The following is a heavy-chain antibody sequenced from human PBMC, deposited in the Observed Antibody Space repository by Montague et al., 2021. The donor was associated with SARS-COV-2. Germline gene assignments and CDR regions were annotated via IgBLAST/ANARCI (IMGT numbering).Heavy chain of an antibody. Sequence: CAISGDSVSSNSATRNWVRQSSSSGPERLGGTYYRSKWYNDYAVSVRGRVTINPDTSKNQFSLQLNSVTPEDTAIYYCTSGREGNYNVMGVWGQGTTVTVSS. V-gene: IGHV6-1*01. J-gene: IGHJ6*02. CDR3: TSGREGNYNVMGV. CDR1: GDSVSSNSAT. CDR2: TYYRSKWYN. D-gene: IGHD1-1*01.